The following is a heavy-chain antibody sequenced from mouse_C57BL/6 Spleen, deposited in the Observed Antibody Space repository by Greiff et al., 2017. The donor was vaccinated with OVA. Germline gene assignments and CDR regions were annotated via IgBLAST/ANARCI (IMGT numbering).Heavy chain of an antibody. CDR2: IYPGDGDT. CDR1: GYAFSSSW. D-gene: IGHD2-3*01. Sequence: QVQLQQSGPELVKPGASVKISCKASGYAFSSSWMNWVKQRPGKGLEWIGRIYPGDGDTNYNGKFKGKATLTADKSSSTAYMQLSSLTSEDSAVYFCARGGAYDGYFYFDYWGQGTTLTVSS. CDR3: ARGGAYDGYFYFDY. J-gene: IGHJ2*01. V-gene: IGHV1-82*01.